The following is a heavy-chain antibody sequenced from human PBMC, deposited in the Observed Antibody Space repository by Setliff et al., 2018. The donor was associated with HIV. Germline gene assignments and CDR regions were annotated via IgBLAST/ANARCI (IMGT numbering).Heavy chain of an antibody. Sequence: ASVKVSCKASGYTFTSYGISWVRQAPGQGLEWMGWISAYNGNTKYSQKFQGRVTMTRNTSISTAYMELSGLRSEDTAVYYCATYHYYDSSAYFIDLYYFDYWGQGTLVTVSS. CDR1: GYTFTSYG. D-gene: IGHD3-22*01. J-gene: IGHJ4*02. CDR3: ATYHYYDSSAYFIDLYYFDY. CDR2: ISAYNGNT. V-gene: IGHV1-18*01.